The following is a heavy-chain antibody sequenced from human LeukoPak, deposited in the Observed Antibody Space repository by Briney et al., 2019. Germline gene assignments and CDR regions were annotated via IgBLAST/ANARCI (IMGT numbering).Heavy chain of an antibody. CDR1: GGSISSGGYY. D-gene: IGHD3-10*02. J-gene: IGHJ3*02. Sequence: SETLSLTCTVSGGSISSGGYYWSWIRQHPGKGLEWIGYIYYSGSTYYNPSLKSRVTISVDTSKNHFSLKLSSVTAADTAVYYCARDSTMLTAFDIWGQGTMVTVSS. V-gene: IGHV4-31*03. CDR2: IYYSGST. CDR3: ARDSTMLTAFDI.